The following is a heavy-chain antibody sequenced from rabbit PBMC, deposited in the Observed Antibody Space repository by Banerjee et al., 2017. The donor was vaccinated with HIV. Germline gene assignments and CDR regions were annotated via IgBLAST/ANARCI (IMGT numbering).Heavy chain of an antibody. Sequence: QSLEESGGDLVKPGASLTLTCTASGFSFSSYYYMYWVRQAPGKGLEWIGFIDTNTGKTFYASWAKGRFTISKTSPTTVTLQMTSLTVADTATYLCAGSLVDNANLWGPGTLAPS. V-gene: IGHV1S40*01. J-gene: IGHJ4*01. CDR1: GFSFSSYYY. CDR3: AGSLVDNANL. CDR2: IDTNTGKT. D-gene: IGHD1-1*01.